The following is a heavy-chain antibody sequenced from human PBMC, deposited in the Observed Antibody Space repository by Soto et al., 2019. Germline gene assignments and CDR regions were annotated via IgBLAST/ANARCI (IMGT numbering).Heavy chain of an antibody. CDR1: GFTFSSYE. Sequence: GGAERLSCEGCGFTFSSYEMNWVRQAPGKGLEWVSYISSSGSTIYYADSVKGRFTISRDNAKNSLYRQMNGLRAEDTAVYYCARDHEVYSSTKGFSPLLAFWGQGTLVTVSS. J-gene: IGHJ4*02. V-gene: IGHV3-48*03. CDR2: ISSSGSTI. D-gene: IGHD6-13*01. CDR3: ARDHEVYSSTKGFSPLLAF.